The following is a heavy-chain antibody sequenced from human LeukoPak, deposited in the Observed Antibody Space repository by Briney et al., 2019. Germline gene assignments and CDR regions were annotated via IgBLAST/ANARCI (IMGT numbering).Heavy chain of an antibody. CDR1: GFTFRDAA. Sequence: GGSLRLSCAVSGFTFRDAAMTWVRQAPGKGLEWVSLISSRGHNAYYADSVKGRFTISRDNSKNTLSLQMNSLRVEDTAIYYCAKDIQLSTWGLGTMVTVSS. CDR3: AKDIQLST. J-gene: IGHJ3*01. D-gene: IGHD5-24*01. V-gene: IGHV3-23*01. CDR2: ISSRGHNA.